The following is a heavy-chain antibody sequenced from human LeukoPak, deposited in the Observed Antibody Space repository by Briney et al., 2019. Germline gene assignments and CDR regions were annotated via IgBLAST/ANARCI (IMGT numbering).Heavy chain of an antibody. D-gene: IGHD3-16*01. CDR1: GFTFSSFG. V-gene: IGHV3-23*01. CDR3: AEDMGWGTTPHYFNS. Sequence: PGGSLRLSCAASGFTFSSFGMSWVRQAPGKGLEWLSAISGGGTATYYADSVKGRFTISRDDSKSTLYLHMNSLRAEDTAIYFCAEDMGWGTTPHYFNSWGQGTLVTVSS. J-gene: IGHJ4*02. CDR2: ISGGGTAT.